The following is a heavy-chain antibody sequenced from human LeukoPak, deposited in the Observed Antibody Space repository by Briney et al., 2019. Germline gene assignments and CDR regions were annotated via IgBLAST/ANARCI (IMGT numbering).Heavy chain of an antibody. CDR3: AKVLNTFDY. V-gene: IGHV3-21*01. CDR2: ISTSNSYI. Sequence: GGSLRLSCAGSGFTFSSSSMNWVRQAPGKGLEWVSSISTSNSYIYYADSVKGRFTISRDNSKNTLYLQMNSLRAEDTAVYYCAKVLNTFDYWGQGTLVTVSS. CDR1: GFTFSSSS. J-gene: IGHJ4*02.